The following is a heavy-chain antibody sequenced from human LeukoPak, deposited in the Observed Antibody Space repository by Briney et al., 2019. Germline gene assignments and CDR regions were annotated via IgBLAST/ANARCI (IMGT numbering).Heavy chain of an antibody. Sequence: GASVKVSCKASGYTFTGYYMHWVRQAPGQGLEWMGWINPNSGGTNYAQKFQGRVTMTRDTSISTAYMELSRLRSDDTAVYYCARSRVLGQRIAAAAGFDPWGQGTLVTVSS. V-gene: IGHV1-2*02. CDR1: GYTFTGYY. J-gene: IGHJ5*02. CDR2: INPNSGGT. CDR3: ARSRVLGQRIAAAAGFDP. D-gene: IGHD6-13*01.